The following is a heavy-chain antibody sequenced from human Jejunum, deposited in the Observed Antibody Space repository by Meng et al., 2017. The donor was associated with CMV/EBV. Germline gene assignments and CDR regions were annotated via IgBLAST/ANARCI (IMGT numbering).Heavy chain of an antibody. V-gene: IGHV1-2*02. Sequence: ASFLHWVRPAPGQGLEWVGLINVNSGETSSAQNLQGRVTMTRDTSISTVYMDLSRLRSDDTALYYCVREGYFCSSSSCYKSFDYWGQGTRVTVSS. CDR2: INVNSGET. CDR3: VREGYFCSSSSCYKSFDY. D-gene: IGHD2-2*02. J-gene: IGHJ4*02. CDR1: ASF.